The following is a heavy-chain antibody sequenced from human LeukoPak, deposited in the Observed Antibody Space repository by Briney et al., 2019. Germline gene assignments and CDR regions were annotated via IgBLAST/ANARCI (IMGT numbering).Heavy chain of an antibody. J-gene: IGHJ4*02. CDR3: AREGPYSGYEAY. Sequence: SVKVSCKASGGTFSSYTISWVRQAPGQGLEWMGRIIPILGIANYAQKFQGRVTITADKSTSTAYMELSSLRCEDTAVYYCAREGPYSGYEAYWGQGTLVTVSS. V-gene: IGHV1-69*04. D-gene: IGHD5-12*01. CDR2: IIPILGIA. CDR1: GGTFSSYT.